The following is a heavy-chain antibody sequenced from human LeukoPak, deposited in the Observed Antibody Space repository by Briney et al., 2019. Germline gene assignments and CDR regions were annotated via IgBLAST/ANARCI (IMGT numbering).Heavy chain of an antibody. J-gene: IGHJ3*02. V-gene: IGHV1-69*04. D-gene: IGHD3-22*01. CDR1: GGTFSSYA. CDR3: ARARSDYYDSSGYYYTSGFDI. Sequence: GASVKVSCKASGGTFSSYAISWVRQAPGQGLEWMGRIIPIFSIANYAQKFQGRVTITADKSTSTAYMELSSLRSEDTAVYYCARARSDYYDSSGYYYTSGFDIWGQGTMVTVSS. CDR2: IIPIFSIA.